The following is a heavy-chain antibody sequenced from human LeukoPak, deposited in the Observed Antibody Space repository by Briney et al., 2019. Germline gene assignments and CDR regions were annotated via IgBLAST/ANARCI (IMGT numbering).Heavy chain of an antibody. Sequence: PSQTLSLTCAVSGGSISSGGYSWSWIRQPPGKGLEWIGYIYHSGSTYYNPSLKSRVTISVDRSKNQFSLKLSSVTAADTAVYYCAMLGTLRDAFDIWGQGTMVTVSS. CDR3: AMLGTLRDAFDI. V-gene: IGHV4-30-2*02. CDR1: GGSISSGGYS. CDR2: IYHSGST. D-gene: IGHD7-27*01. J-gene: IGHJ3*02.